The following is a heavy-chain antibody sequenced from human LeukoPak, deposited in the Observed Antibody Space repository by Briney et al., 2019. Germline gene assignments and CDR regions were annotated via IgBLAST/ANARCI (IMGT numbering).Heavy chain of an antibody. J-gene: IGHJ4*02. CDR3: ARAKPKNMVRGLIMRRESRYYFDY. CDR1: GFTFSRYG. V-gene: IGHV3-30*02. CDR2: TRFDGKNK. Sequence: PGGSLRLSCAASGFTFSRYGMHWVRQAPGKGLEWVSFTRFDGKNKYYADSVKGRFTISKDSSKNTLDLQMNSLRTEDTAVYYCARAKPKNMVRGLIMRRESRYYFDYWGQGTLVTVSS. D-gene: IGHD3-10*01.